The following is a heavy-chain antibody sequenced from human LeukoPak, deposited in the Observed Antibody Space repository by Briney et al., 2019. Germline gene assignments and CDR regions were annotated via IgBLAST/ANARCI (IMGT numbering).Heavy chain of an antibody. V-gene: IGHV4-59*01. CDR3: ARVRGKGNYGGSHMDV. CDR1: GGSISSYY. D-gene: IGHD2-15*01. Sequence: SETLSVTSTVSGGSISSYYWSWIRQPPGKGLEWIGYIYYSGSTNYNPSLKSRVTISVDTSKNQFSLKLSSVTAADTAVYYCARVRGKGNYGGSHMDVWGKGTTVTVSS. J-gene: IGHJ6*03. CDR2: IYYSGST.